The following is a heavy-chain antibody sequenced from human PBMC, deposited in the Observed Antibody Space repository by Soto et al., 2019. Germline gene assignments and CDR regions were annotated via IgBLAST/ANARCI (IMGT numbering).Heavy chain of an antibody. CDR3: ARGVSMAGRPGFFHH. Sequence: QVQLVQSGAEVKKSGSSVKVSCKAPGETFRRDVISWVRQAPGQGLEWLGGITPMSGTTDYAQKFQGRVTISADKSTGTAYSELSSLTFDDTGVYYCARGVSMAGRPGFFHHWGQGSLVTVSS. V-gene: IGHV1-69*06. CDR2: ITPMSGTT. CDR1: GETFRRDV. J-gene: IGHJ1*01. D-gene: IGHD6-6*01.